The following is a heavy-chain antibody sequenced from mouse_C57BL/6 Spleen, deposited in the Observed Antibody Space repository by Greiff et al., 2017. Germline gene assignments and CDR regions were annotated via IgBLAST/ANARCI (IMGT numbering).Heavy chain of an antibody. CDR3: ARRLMINDWYFDV. V-gene: IGHV1-80*01. CDR1: GYAFSSYW. CDR2: IYPGDGDT. D-gene: IGHD2-4*01. Sequence: VQLQQSGAELVKPGASVKISCKASGYAFSSYWMNWVKQRPGKGLEWIGQIYPGDGDTNYNGKFKGKATLTADNSASTACMQLSRLTSEDSAVYFCARRLMINDWYFDVWGTGTAVTVSS. J-gene: IGHJ1*03.